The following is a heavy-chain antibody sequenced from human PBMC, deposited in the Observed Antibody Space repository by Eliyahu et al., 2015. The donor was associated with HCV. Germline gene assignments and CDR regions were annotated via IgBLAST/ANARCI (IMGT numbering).Heavy chain of an antibody. V-gene: IGHV4-31*03. J-gene: IGHJ4*02. CDR2: ISYSGTT. CDR3: ARSIYDSSGWGYFDF. D-gene: IGHD3-22*01. Sequence: QVQLQESGPGLVRPSQTLSLTCTVXSGPISSVDSYWNWIRQRPGKGLEWIGYISYSGTTYYLPSLRSRVTISLDTSKNQFSLKLNSVTAADTAVYYCARSIYDSSGWGYFDFWGQGTLVTVSS. CDR1: SGPISSVDSY.